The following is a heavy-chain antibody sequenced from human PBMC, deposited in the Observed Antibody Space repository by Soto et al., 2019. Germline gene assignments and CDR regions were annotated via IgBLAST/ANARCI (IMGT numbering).Heavy chain of an antibody. V-gene: IGHV4-59*01. CDR2: IYYNGNT. D-gene: IGHD1-26*01. J-gene: IGHJ4*02. Sequence: SETLSLTCTVSGDSISSYFWSWIRQPPGKGLEWIGYIYYNGNTNYNPSLKSRVTISVDTSKNQFSLKLSSVTAADTAVYYCAREPVGATHFDYWGQGALVTLPS. CDR1: GDSISSYF. CDR3: AREPVGATHFDY.